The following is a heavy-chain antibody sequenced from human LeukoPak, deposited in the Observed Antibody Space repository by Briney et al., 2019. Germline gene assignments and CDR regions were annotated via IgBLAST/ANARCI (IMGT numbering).Heavy chain of an antibody. D-gene: IGHD2-21*02. J-gene: IGHJ4*02. CDR3: ARDADCGHCWRHFDY. CDR2: IYYSGST. CDR1: GGSISSGGYY. V-gene: IGHV4-31*03. Sequence: SETLSLTCTVSGGSISSGGYYWSWIRQHPGKGLEWIGYIYYSGSTYYNPSLKSRVTISVDTSKNQFSLKLSSVTAADTAVYYCARDADCGHCWRHFDYWGQGTLVTVSS.